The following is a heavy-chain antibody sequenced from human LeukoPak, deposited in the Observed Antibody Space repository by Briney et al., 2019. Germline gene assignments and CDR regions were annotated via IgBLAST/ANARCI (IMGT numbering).Heavy chain of an antibody. J-gene: IGHJ4*02. V-gene: IGHV3-7*01. D-gene: IGHD2-2*01. CDR1: GFTFTKYW. CDR3: ARGLDCRSTSCYLDN. Sequence: GGSLRLSCAASGFTFTKYWMTWVRQAPGKGLEWVANIKQDGSEKFYVDSVKGRFTISRDNAKDSLDLQINSLGAEDTAVYYCARGLDCRSTSCYLDNWGQGTLVTVSS. CDR2: IKQDGSEK.